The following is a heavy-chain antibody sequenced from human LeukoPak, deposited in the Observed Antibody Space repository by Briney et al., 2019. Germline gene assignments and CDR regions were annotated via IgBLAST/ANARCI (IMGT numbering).Heavy chain of an antibody. CDR3: ARGQSKYRRGNYWFDP. CDR1: GYTLTELS. V-gene: IGHV1-24*01. CDR2: FDPEDGET. Sequence: GASVKVSCKVSGYTLTELSMHWVRQAPGKGLEWVGGFDPEDGETIYAQKFQGRVTMTEDTSTDTAYMELSSLRSEDTAMYYCARGQSKYRRGNYWFDPWGQGTLVTVSS. D-gene: IGHD4-23*01. J-gene: IGHJ5*02.